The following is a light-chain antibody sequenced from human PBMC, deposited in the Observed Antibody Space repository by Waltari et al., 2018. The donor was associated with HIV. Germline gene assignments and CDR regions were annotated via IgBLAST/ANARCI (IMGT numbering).Light chain of an antibody. CDR1: QSVLYISNNQNY. CDR3: QQYFVTPFT. J-gene: IGKJ4*01. Sequence: DIVMTQSPDSLPVSLGEMATITCKSSQSVLYISNNQNYLAWYQQKPGQPPKLLIYWASTRESGVPDRFSGSGSGTDFTLTISSLQAEDVAVYYCQQYFVTPFTFGGGTKIQIK. CDR2: WAS. V-gene: IGKV4-1*01.